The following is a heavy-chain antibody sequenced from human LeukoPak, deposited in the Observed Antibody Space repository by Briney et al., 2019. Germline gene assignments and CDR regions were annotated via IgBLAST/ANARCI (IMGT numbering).Heavy chain of an antibody. CDR3: ARDAHYYYYMTS. V-gene: IGHV4-39*07. CDR2: IYYSGST. CDR1: GGSISSSSYY. Sequence: PSETLSLTCTVSGGSISSSSYYWGWIRQPPGKGLEWIGSIYYSGSTYYNPSLKSRVTISVDTSKNQFSLKLSSVTAADTAVYYCARDAHYYYYMTSGAKGPRSPSP. J-gene: IGHJ6*03.